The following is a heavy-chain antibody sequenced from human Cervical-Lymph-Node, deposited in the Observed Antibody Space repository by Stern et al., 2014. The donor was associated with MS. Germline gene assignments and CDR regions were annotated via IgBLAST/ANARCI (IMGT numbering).Heavy chain of an antibody. J-gene: IGHJ5*02. CDR3: AHSLPWFDP. CDR1: GFSLSASEVG. CDR2: TFWDDDT. Sequence: ESGPTLVKPTQTLTLTCTFSGFSLSASEVGVGRTPQPPGTALEGLALTFWDDDTRYGALLKSRLTITKDTSKNQVVLTMTNMDPVDTATYYCAHSLPWFDPWGQGTLVTVSS. V-gene: IGHV2-5*05.